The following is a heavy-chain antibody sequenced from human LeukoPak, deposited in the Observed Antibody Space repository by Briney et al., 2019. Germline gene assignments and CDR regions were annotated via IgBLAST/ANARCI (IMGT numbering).Heavy chain of an antibody. CDR3: ARDPGVGNFDY. J-gene: IGHJ4*02. D-gene: IGHD7-27*01. Sequence: GGSLRLSCAASGFTFSGSAMHWVRQASGKGLEWVGRIRSKANSYATAYAASVKGRFTISRDDSKNTAYLQMNSLKTEDTAVYYCARDPGVGNFDYWGQGTLVTVSS. CDR1: GFTFSGSA. V-gene: IGHV3-73*01. CDR2: IRSKANSYAT.